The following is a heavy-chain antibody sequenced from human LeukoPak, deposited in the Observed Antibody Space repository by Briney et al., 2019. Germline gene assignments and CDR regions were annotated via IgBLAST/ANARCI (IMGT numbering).Heavy chain of an antibody. D-gene: IGHD2-21*02. CDR1: GSIFTSYW. J-gene: IGHJ3*02. V-gene: IGHV5-51*01. CDR2: IYTGDSDT. Sequence: GASLQISCKGSGSIFTSYWIGWVRPLPGKGLERMGIIYTGDSDTRYSPSFQGQVTISADKSISTAYLQWSSLKASDTAMYYCAREAYCGGDCYLDAFDIWGQGTMVTVSS. CDR3: AREAYCGGDCYLDAFDI.